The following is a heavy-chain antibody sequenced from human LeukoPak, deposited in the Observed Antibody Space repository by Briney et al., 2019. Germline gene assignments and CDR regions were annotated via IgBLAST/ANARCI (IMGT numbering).Heavy chain of an antibody. Sequence: SETLSLTCAVSGYSISIGYYWGWIRQPPGKGLEWIGSIYHSGSTYYNPSLKSRVTISVDTSKNQFSLKLSSVTAADTAVYSCARFYPGLRGRYFDYWGQGTLVTVSS. CDR3: ARFYPGLRGRYFDY. CDR2: IYHSGST. CDR1: GYSISIGYY. J-gene: IGHJ4*02. V-gene: IGHV4-38-2*01. D-gene: IGHD4-17*01.